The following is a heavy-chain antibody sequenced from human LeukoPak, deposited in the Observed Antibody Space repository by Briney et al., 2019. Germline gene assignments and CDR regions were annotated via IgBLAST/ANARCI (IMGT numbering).Heavy chain of an antibody. J-gene: IGHJ5*02. CDR1: GYTFTGYY. Sequence: ASVKVSCTASGYTFTGYYMHWVRQAPGQGLEWMGWINPNSGGTNYAQKFQGRVTMTRDTSISTAYMELSRLRSDDTAVYYCARGPSMMVRGVAAYNWFDPWGQGTLVTVSS. V-gene: IGHV1-2*02. CDR2: INPNSGGT. D-gene: IGHD3-10*01. CDR3: ARGPSMMVRGVAAYNWFDP.